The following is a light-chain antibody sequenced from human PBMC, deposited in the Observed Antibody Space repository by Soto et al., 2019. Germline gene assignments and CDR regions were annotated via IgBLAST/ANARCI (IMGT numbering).Light chain of an antibody. Sequence: EIVLTQSPAILSLSPGERATLSCRASQSIGNFLAWYQQKPGQPPRLLIFDASNRAAGVPARFSGSGSGTDFTLTIHSLEPKDFAVYFCQQRSRWPPTTFGQGTRLEIK. CDR2: DAS. CDR3: QQRSRWPPTT. CDR1: QSIGNF. J-gene: IGKJ5*01. V-gene: IGKV3-11*01.